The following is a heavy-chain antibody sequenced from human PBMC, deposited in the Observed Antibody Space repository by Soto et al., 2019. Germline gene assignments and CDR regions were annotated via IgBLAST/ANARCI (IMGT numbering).Heavy chain of an antibody. V-gene: IGHV3-66*01. CDR1: GFTFSSNY. CDR2: IYSGGST. CDR3: ATGWDPNWFDP. D-gene: IGHD1-26*01. Sequence: GGSLRLSCAASGFTFSSNYMSWVRQAPGKGLEWVSLIYSGGSTYYADSVKGRFTISRDNSMNTLYLQMNRLRAEDTAVYYCATGWDPNWFDPWGQGTLVTVSS. J-gene: IGHJ5*02.